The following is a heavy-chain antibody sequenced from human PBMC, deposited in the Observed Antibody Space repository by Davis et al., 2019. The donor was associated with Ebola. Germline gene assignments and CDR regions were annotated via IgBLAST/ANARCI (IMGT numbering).Heavy chain of an antibody. CDR3: ARGADIVVVPAADDYYGMDV. CDR2: ISYDGSNK. J-gene: IGHJ6*02. V-gene: IGHV3-30*03. D-gene: IGHD2-2*01. Sequence: GGSLRLSCAASGFTFSSYSMNWVRQAPGKGLEWVAVISYDGSNKYYADSVKGRFTISRDNSKNTLYLQMNSLRAEDTAVYYCARGADIVVVPAADDYYGMDVWGQGTTVTVSS. CDR1: GFTFSSYS.